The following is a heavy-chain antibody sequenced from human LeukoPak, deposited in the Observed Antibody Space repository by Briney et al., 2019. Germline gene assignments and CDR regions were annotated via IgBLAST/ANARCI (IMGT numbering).Heavy chain of an antibody. Sequence: GGPVRLSCSACGFTFIYYAMQWLRQAPGKGVEYVSGISSNGGNTYYAAYVRGSFTTSRANTNNTLYLQMSSLRAEDTALYYCVKDRGQSIETAGHFGSWGQGTLVTVSS. J-gene: IGHJ4*02. D-gene: IGHD5-24*01. CDR1: GFTFIYYA. CDR2: ISSNGGNT. V-gene: IGHV3-64D*06. CDR3: VKDRGQSIETAGHFGS.